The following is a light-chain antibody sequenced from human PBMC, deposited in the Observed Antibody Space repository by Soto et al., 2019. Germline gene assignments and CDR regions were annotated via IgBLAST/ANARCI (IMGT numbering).Light chain of an antibody. Sequence: DIQMTQSPSSVSASVGDRVTITCRASQGIGSWLAWYQQKPGKAPKVMIFAASNLQSGVPSRFSGSGSGTDFTLTISILQPEDCGMYYCQQTDSFPLTFGQGTRLAIK. CDR3: QQTDSFPLT. J-gene: IGKJ5*01. V-gene: IGKV1-12*01. CDR1: QGIGSW. CDR2: AAS.